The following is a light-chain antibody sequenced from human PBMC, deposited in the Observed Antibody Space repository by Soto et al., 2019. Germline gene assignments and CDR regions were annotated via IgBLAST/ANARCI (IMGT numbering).Light chain of an antibody. J-gene: IGLJ3*02. V-gene: IGLV1-44*01. Sequence: QAVVTQPPSASGTPGQRVSISCSGSSSNLGSNSVNWYQHLPGTAPKLIISSNNQRPSGVPDRFSGSKSGTSASLAISGLQSEDEADYYCAVWDDRLNGPVFGGGTKVTVL. CDR2: SNN. CDR1: SSNLGSNS. CDR3: AVWDDRLNGPV.